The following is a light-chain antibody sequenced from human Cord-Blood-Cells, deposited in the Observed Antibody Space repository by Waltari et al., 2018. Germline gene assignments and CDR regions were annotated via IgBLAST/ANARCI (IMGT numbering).Light chain of an antibody. CDR3: AAWDDSLNGPVV. Sequence: QSVLTQPPSASGPPGQRVTISCSGSSSNIGSNTVNWSQQLPGTAPKLLIYINSQRPSGVPDRFSGSKSGTSASLAISGRQSEDEADYYCAAWDDSLNGPVVFGGGTKLTVL. CDR2: INS. V-gene: IGLV1-44*01. J-gene: IGLJ3*02. CDR1: SSNIGSNT.